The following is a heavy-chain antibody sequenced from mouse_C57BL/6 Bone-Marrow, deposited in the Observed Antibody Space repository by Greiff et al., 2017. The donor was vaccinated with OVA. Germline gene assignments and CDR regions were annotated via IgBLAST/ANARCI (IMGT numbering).Heavy chain of an antibody. J-gene: IGHJ3*01. CDR2: INPSNGGT. CDR3: ARCGYDGYYWFAY. D-gene: IGHD2-3*01. CDR1: GYTFTSYW. Sequence: VQLQQPGTELVKPGASVKLSCKASGYTFTSYWMHWVKQRPGQGLEWIGNINPSNGGTNYNEKFKSKATLTVDKSSSTAYMQLSSLTSEDSAVYYCARCGYDGYYWFAYWGQGTLVTVSA. V-gene: IGHV1-53*01.